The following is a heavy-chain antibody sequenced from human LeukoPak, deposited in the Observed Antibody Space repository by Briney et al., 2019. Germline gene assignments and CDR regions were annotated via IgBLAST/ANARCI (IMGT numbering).Heavy chain of an antibody. D-gene: IGHD5-18*01. CDR2: IYSSGST. CDR3: AFRVDTTMATHDY. CDR1: GGSISSSSYY. Sequence: SETLSLTCTVSGGSISSSSYYWGWIRQPPGKGLEWIGSIYSSGSTYYNPSLKSRVTISLDTSKNQFSLNLSSMTAADTAVYYCAFRVDTTMATHDYWGQGTLVTVSS. J-gene: IGHJ4*02. V-gene: IGHV4-39*07.